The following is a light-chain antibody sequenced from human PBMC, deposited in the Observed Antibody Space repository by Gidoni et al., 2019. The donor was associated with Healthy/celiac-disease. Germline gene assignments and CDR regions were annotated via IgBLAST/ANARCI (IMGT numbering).Light chain of an antibody. CDR2: AAS. V-gene: IGKV3-20*01. J-gene: IGKJ1*01. CDR3: RQYGGSPRT. CDR1: QSVSTTY. Sequence: EIVLTQSPGTLSLSPGERATLSCRASQSVSTTYLDWYQQRVGQAPRLLIYAASNRATGIPDRFSGSGSGTDFTLTISRLEPEDFAVYFCRQYGGSPRTFGQGTKVEIK.